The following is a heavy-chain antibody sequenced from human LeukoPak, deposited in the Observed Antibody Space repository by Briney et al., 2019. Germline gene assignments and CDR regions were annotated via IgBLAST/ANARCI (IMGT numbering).Heavy chain of an antibody. CDR3: SILTSRGLSDS. Sequence: PGGSLRLSCAASGFTFTNAWMNWVRQAPGKGLEWVGRIKSKADGETIDYAAPVKGRFTFSRDDSKNMLYLQMNSLKSEDTAVYYCSILTSRGLSDSWGQGTLVTVSS. D-gene: IGHD1-20*01. CDR1: GFTFTNAW. CDR2: IKSKADGETI. J-gene: IGHJ4*02. V-gene: IGHV3-15*07.